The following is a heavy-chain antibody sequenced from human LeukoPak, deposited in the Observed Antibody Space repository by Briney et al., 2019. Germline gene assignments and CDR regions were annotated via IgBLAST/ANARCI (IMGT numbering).Heavy chain of an antibody. Sequence: ASVKVSCKASGYTFTSYAMHWVRQAPGQRLEWMGWINAGNGNTKYSQKFQGRVTITRDTSASTAYMGLSSLRSEDTAVYYCAREGATVTTPYYYYGMDVWGQGTTVTVSS. CDR2: INAGNGNT. D-gene: IGHD4-17*01. V-gene: IGHV1-3*01. CDR3: AREGATVTTPYYYYGMDV. J-gene: IGHJ6*02. CDR1: GYTFTSYA.